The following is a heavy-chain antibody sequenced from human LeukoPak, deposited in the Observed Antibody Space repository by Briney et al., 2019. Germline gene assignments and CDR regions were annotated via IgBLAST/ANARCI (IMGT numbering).Heavy chain of an antibody. D-gene: IGHD3-10*01. CDR1: GFTFDDYA. V-gene: IGHV3-43D*03. CDR2: ISWDGGST. CDR3: AKDMAAYYYSSGNIDY. J-gene: IGHJ4*02. Sequence: GGSLRLSCAASGFTFDDYAMHWVRQAPGKGLEWVSFISWDGGSTYYADSVKGRFTISRDNSKNSLYLQMNSLRAEDTALYYCAKDMAAYYYSSGNIDYWGQGTLVTVSS.